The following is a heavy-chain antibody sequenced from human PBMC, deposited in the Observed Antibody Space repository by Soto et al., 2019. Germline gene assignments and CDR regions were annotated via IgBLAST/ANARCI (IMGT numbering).Heavy chain of an antibody. CDR1: GFTFSSYA. Sequence: GGSLRLSCAASGFTFSSYAMSWVRQAPGKGLEWVSAISGSGGSTYYADSVKGRFTISRENSKNTLYLQMNSLRAEDTDVYYCAKDKVVPLAHYYDSSGYDYWGKGTLVTVSS. V-gene: IGHV3-23*01. CDR3: AKDKVVPLAHYYDSSGYDY. CDR2: ISGSGGST. J-gene: IGHJ4*02. D-gene: IGHD3-22*01.